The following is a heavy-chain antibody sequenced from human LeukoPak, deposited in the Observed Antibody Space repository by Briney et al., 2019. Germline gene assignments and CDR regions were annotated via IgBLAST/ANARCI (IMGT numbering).Heavy chain of an antibody. J-gene: IGHJ3*02. Sequence: AGSLTHLCEPLGFTFPSSLLHCLSQATGKGLEWVSGIGTVGDTYYPASVKGRFTISRENAKNSLYLQMNSLTTGDTAVYYCTSRGPLGRYYSASNISCPATMVTVSS. V-gene: IGHV3-13*04. CDR3: TSRGPLGRYYSASNI. D-gene: IGHD2/OR15-2a*01. CDR1: GFTFPSSL. CDR2: IGTVGDT.